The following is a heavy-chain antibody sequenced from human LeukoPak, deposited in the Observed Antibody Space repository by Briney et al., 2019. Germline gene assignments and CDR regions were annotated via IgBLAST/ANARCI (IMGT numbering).Heavy chain of an antibody. J-gene: IGHJ5*02. CDR3: ARTSRINMVLDP. CDR2: IYHSGST. CDR1: GGSISNTNW. V-gene: IGHV4-4*02. D-gene: IGHD3-10*01. Sequence: PWGTLSLTCGVSGGSISNTNWWTWVRQPPGKGLEWIGEIYHSGSTNYNPSLKSRVTISVDKSKNQFSLKLSSVTAADTAVYYCARTSRINMVLDPWGQGTLVTVSS.